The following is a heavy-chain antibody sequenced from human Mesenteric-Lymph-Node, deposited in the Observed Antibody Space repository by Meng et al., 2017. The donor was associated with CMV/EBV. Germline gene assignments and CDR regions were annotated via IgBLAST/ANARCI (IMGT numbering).Heavy chain of an antibody. Sequence: GGSLRLSCAASGFTVRSYAMHWVCQAPGKGLEWVALISDDGSNNYYADSVKGRFTHSRDNSNNTVYLQMNSLRAEDTAVYYCARTPPLGFGESYFFDYWGQGTLVTVSS. CDR2: ISDDGSNN. D-gene: IGHD3-10*01. CDR1: GFTVRSYA. CDR3: ARTPPLGFGESYFFDY. J-gene: IGHJ4*02. V-gene: IGHV3-30-3*01.